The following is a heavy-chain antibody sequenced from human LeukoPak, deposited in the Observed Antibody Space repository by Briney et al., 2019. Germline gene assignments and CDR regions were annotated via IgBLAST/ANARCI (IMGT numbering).Heavy chain of an antibody. Sequence: PGGSLRLSCAASGFTFSSYNMNWVRQPPGRGRGWVSYIRRIIITISSANSGKGRFTISRDNAKNSLYLQMNSLRDEDTAVYYCARVRAPRGRDIVVVVAATDHASYYYYGMDVWGQGTTVTVSS. CDR3: ARVRAPRGRDIVVVVAATDHASYYYYGMDV. CDR2: IRRIIITI. D-gene: IGHD2-15*01. J-gene: IGHJ6*02. CDR1: GFTFSSYN. V-gene: IGHV3-48*02.